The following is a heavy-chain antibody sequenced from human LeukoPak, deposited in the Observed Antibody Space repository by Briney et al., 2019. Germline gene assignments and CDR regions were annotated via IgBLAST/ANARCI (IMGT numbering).Heavy chain of an antibody. CDR3: AKSIRYSSWYYFDY. CDR2: ISGSGGST. J-gene: IGHJ4*02. D-gene: IGHD6-13*01. V-gene: IGHV3-23*01. Sequence: PGGSLRLSCAASGFTFSSYAMSWVRQAPGKGLEWVSAISGSGGSTYYADSVKGRFTITRDNSKNTLYLQMNSLRAEDTAVYYCAKSIRYSSWYYFDYWGQGTLVTVSS. CDR1: GFTFSSYA.